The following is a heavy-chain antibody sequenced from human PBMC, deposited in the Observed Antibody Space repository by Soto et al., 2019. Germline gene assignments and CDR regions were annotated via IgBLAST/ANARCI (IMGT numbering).Heavy chain of an antibody. CDR1: GFTFSNYW. J-gene: IGHJ4*02. V-gene: IGHV3-7*03. CDR2: IKQDGSEK. D-gene: IGHD4-4*01. CDR3: TTDRFYSPVDH. Sequence: GGSLRLSCAASGFTFSNYWMSWVRQAPGKGLEGVANIKQDGSEKYYVDSVKGRFTISRDNTKNSLYLQMNSLRAEDTAVYYCTTDRFYSPVDHWGQGTLVTVSS.